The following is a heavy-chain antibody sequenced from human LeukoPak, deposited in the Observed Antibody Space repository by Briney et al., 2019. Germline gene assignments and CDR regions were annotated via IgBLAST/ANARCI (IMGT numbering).Heavy chain of an antibody. D-gene: IGHD2-2*01. J-gene: IGHJ6*02. V-gene: IGHV3-53*04. CDR3: ARVSFPSVYCSSTSCYPLYGMDV. Sequence: GGSLRLSCAASGFTVSSNYMSWVRQAPGKGLEWVSVIYSGGSTYYADSVKGRFTISRHNSKNTLYLQMNSLRSDDTAVYYCARVSFPSVYCSSTSCYPLYGMDVWGQGTTVTVSS. CDR1: GFTVSSNY. CDR2: IYSGGST.